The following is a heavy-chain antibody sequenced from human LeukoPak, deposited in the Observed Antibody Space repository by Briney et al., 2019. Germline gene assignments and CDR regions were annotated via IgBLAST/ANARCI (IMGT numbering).Heavy chain of an antibody. Sequence: SETLSLTCAVYGGSFSGYYWSWIRQPPGKGLEWIGEINHSGSTNYNPSLKSRVTISVGTSKNQFSLKLSSVTAADTAVYYCARGRVWLEPRSRGLFDYWGQGTLVTVSS. V-gene: IGHV4-34*01. CDR2: INHSGST. J-gene: IGHJ4*02. CDR1: GGSFSGYY. D-gene: IGHD1-20*01. CDR3: ARGRVWLEPRSRGLFDY.